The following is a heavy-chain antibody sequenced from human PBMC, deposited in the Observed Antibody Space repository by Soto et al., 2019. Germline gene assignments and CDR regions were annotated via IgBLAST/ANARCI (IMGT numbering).Heavy chain of an antibody. CDR1: GFTFSTDS. V-gene: IGHV3-48*02. CDR3: ARGYDFWSGYYYPYGMGV. D-gene: IGHD3-3*01. J-gene: IGHJ6*02. CDR2: ISTSGATR. Sequence: GGSLRLSCVASGFTFSTDSMNWVRQAPGKGLEWVAHISTSGATRYYADSVKGRFTISRDNAKTSLYLQMDSLRNEDTAVYYCARGYDFWSGYYYPYGMGVWGQGTTVTVSS.